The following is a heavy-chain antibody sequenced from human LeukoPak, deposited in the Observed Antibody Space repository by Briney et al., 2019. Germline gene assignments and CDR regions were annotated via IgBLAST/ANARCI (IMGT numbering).Heavy chain of an antibody. Sequence: GGSLRLSCTASGFTFSDYFVNWVRLTPGKRLEWISYISVSGNTVYYADSVRGRFSISSDFAGNSVYLQMNSLRVDDAAVYYCSRGGGSTGVFDIWGQGTLVTVSS. CDR1: GFTFSDYF. CDR2: ISVSGNTV. J-gene: IGHJ3*02. CDR3: SRGGGSTGVFDI. V-gene: IGHV3-11*04. D-gene: IGHD2-15*01.